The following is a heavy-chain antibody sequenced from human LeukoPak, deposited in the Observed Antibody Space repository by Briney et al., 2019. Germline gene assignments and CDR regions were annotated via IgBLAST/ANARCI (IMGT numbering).Heavy chain of an antibody. Sequence: SETLSLTCTVSGGSISSGSYYWSWIRQPAGKGLEWIGRIYTSGSTNYNPSLKSRVTISVDTSKNQFSLKLSSVTAADTAVYYCARDRIAAAADYWYFDLWGRGTLVTVSS. D-gene: IGHD6-13*01. CDR3: ARDRIAAAADYWYFDL. CDR1: GGSISSGSYY. V-gene: IGHV4-61*02. J-gene: IGHJ2*01. CDR2: IYTSGST.